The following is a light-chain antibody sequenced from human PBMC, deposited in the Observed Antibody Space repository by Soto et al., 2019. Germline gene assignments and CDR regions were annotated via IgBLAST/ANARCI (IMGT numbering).Light chain of an antibody. V-gene: IGLV7-46*01. J-gene: IGLJ3*02. CDR2: HTS. CDR1: TGAVTSGHY. CDR3: LLSYSGARSGV. Sequence: QTVVTQEPSLTVSPGGTVTLTCGSSTGAVTSGHYPYWFQQKPGQAPRTLIYHTSNKHSWTPARFSGSLLGGKAALTLSGAQPEDEAESYCLLSYSGARSGVFGGGTKLTVL.